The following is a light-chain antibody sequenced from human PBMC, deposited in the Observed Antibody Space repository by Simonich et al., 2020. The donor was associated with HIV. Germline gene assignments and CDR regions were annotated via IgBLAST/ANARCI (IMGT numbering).Light chain of an antibody. CDR1: QSVSSN. CDR2: AAS. CDR3: QQYNNWPPLT. V-gene: IGKV3-15*01. Sequence: EIVMTQSPATLSVSPGERATLSCRARQSVSSNLAWYQQRPGQAPSLLIYAASTRATGIPARFSGSGSGTEFTLTISSLQSEDFAVYYCQQYNNWPPLTFGGGTKVEIK. J-gene: IGKJ4*01.